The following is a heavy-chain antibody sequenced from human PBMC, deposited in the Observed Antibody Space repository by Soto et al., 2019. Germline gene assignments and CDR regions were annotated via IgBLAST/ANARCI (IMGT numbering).Heavy chain of an antibody. CDR3: ARHVGSYWYFDI. CDR2: IYTGVNT. J-gene: IGHJ2*01. CDR1: GFTVSSSY. D-gene: IGHD1-26*01. Sequence: EVQLVESGGGLVQPGGSLRLSCAASGFTVSSSYMGWVRQAPGKGLEWVSSIYTGVNTYYADSVRGRFTISTDNSKDALYLQMNSPSVADTAMYYCARHVGSYWYFDIWGRGTLVTVSS. V-gene: IGHV3-66*04.